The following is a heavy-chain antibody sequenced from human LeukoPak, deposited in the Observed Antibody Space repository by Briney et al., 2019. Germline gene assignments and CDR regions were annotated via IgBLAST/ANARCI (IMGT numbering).Heavy chain of an antibody. D-gene: IGHD6-13*01. CDR2: ISGSGGST. V-gene: IGHV3-23*01. Sequence: GGSLRLSCAASGFTFSSYAMSWVRQAPGKGLEWVSAISGSGGSTYYADSVKGRFTISRDNSKNTLYLQMNSLRAEDTAVYYCAKDSRFKAAAGPYYFDYWGQGTLVTVSS. CDR3: AKDSRFKAAAGPYYFDY. CDR1: GFTFSSYA. J-gene: IGHJ4*02.